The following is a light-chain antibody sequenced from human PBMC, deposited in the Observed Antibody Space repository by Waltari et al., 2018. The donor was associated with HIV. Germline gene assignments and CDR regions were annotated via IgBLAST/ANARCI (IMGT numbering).Light chain of an antibody. V-gene: IGKV4-1*01. CDR3: QQYYSTPDT. J-gene: IGKJ2*01. CDR1: HSLLYSSNSKTY. Sequence: DFVLTQSPDSLALSVGERATLNCKSSHSLLYSSNSKTYLAWYQQRPGRRPKLLIYWASTRESGVPDRFSGSGSGTDFTLTISSLQAEDVAVYYCQQYYSTPDTFGQGTKLEI. CDR2: WAS.